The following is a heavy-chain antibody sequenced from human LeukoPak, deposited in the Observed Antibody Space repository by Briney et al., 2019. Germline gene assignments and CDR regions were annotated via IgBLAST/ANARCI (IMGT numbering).Heavy chain of an antibody. CDR1: GFTFSSYS. J-gene: IGHJ4*02. CDR3: ARGMYSSGWYYFDY. Sequence: PGGSLRLSCAASGFTFSSYSMNWVRQAPGKGLEWVSVIYSGGTTYYADSVKGRFTISRDNSKNTLYLQMKSLRAEDTAVYYCARGMYSSGWYYFDYWGQGTLVTVSS. D-gene: IGHD6-19*01. CDR2: IYSGGTT. V-gene: IGHV3-53*01.